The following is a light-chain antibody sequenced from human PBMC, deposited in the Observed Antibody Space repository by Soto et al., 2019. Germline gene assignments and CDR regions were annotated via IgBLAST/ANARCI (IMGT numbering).Light chain of an antibody. V-gene: IGKV2D-29*02. CDR1: QSLLHITGETF. CDR2: EVS. Sequence: DVVMTQTPLSLSVAPGQPASISCKSSQSLLHITGETFLFWYLQKRGQSPQLLIYEVSTRVSGVPDRFSGSGTGTDFTHEISRVETEDVGIYYCMQSTQLPPTFGQGTRLGIE. CDR3: MQSTQLPPT. J-gene: IGKJ5*01.